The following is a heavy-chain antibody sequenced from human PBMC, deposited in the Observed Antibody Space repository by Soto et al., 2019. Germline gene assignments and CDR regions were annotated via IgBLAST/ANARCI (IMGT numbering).Heavy chain of an antibody. CDR1: EYTFTGYY. CDR2: INPNGGGT. D-gene: IGHD6-19*01. V-gene: IGHV1-2*02. CDR3: ANRSDWSHLLDY. J-gene: IGHJ4*01. Sequence: VKVSCKTSEYTFTGYYLHWVRQVPGQGLEWMGWINPNGGGTIYAQKFQGRLTMTRDTSITTAYMELSRLRSDDTAFYYCANRSDWSHLLDYWGHGTLVTVSS.